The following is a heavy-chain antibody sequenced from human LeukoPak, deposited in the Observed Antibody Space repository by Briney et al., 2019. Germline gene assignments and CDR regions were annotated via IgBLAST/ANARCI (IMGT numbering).Heavy chain of an antibody. CDR2: ISSSGSTI. CDR1: GFTFSSYE. CDR3: ARVPDYGDLWGYYYYYYYMDV. D-gene: IGHD4-17*01. Sequence: GGSLRLSCAASGFTFSSYEMNWVRQAPGKGLEWVSYISSSGSTIYYADSVKGRFTISRDNAKNSLYLQMNSLRAEDTAVYYCARVPDYGDLWGYYYYYYYMDVWGKGTTVTVSS. V-gene: IGHV3-48*03. J-gene: IGHJ6*03.